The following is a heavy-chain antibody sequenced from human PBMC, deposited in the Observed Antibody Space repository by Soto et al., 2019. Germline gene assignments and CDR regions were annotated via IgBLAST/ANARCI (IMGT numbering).Heavy chain of an antibody. CDR3: ARCYSGSYYNALDM. D-gene: IGHD1-26*01. CDR1: AFSFSNYA. Sequence: WGSLRLSCAASAFSFSNYAITFFRQSPLKELEWVSVISGGGGNTYYADSVKGRFTISRDNSRKTVFLQMNSLRAEDTAVYYCARCYSGSYYNALDMWGQGTMVTVSS. CDR2: ISGGGGNT. J-gene: IGHJ3*02. V-gene: IGHV3-23*01.